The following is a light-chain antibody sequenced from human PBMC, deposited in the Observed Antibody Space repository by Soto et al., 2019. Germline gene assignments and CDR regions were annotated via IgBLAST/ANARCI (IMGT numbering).Light chain of an antibody. CDR1: TSNIGTNY. V-gene: IGLV1-47*02. CDR3: SAWDDSLSGPV. J-gene: IGLJ2*01. CDR2: STD. Sequence: QSVLTQPPSASGTPGQRVTISCSGTTSNIGTNYVYCYQQLPGMAPKLVMYSTDRRPSGVPGRFSGSKSGTSAFLAITGLRSEDEANYYCSAWDDSLSGPVFGGGTKLTVL.